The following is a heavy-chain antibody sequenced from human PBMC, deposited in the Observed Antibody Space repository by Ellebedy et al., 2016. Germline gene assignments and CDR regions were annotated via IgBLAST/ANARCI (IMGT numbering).Heavy chain of an antibody. V-gene: IGHV1-69*13. CDR1: VGTFSSYA. CDR2: IIPIFGTA. D-gene: IGHD6-19*01. CDR3: ARDLGSSGWTHLNY. J-gene: IGHJ4*02. Sequence: SVKVSCXASVGTFSSYAISWVRKAPGQGLEWMGGIIPIFGTANYAQKFQGRVTITADESTSTAYMELRSLGSDDTAVYYCARDLGSSGWTHLNYWGQGTLVTVSS.